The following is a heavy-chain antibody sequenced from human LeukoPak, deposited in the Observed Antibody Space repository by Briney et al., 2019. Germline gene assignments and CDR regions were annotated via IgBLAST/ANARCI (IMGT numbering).Heavy chain of an antibody. CDR2: IRYDGSNK. J-gene: IGHJ4*02. CDR3: AKDNRPVAVGYFDY. CDR1: GFTFSSYG. D-gene: IGHD6-19*01. Sequence: HPGGSLRLSCAASGFTFSSYGMHWVRQAPGKGLEWVAFIRYDGSNKYYADSVKGRFTISRDNSKNTLYLQMNRLRAEDTAVYYCAKDNRPVAVGYFDYWGQGTLVTVSS. V-gene: IGHV3-30*02.